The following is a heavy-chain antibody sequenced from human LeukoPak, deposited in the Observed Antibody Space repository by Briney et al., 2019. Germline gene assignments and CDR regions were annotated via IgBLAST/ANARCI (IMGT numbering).Heavy chain of an antibody. CDR2: IRYDGSNK. V-gene: IGHV3-30*02. Sequence: PGGSLRLSCAASGFTFSSYGMHWVRQAPGKGLEWVAFIRYDGSNKYYADSVKGRFTISRDNSKNTLYLQMNSLRAEDTAVYYCVRDTGRTAPSQLLGPLERDVWGKGTTVTVSS. CDR1: GFTFSSYG. J-gene: IGHJ6*04. D-gene: IGHD2-2*01. CDR3: VRDTGRTAPSQLLGPLERDV.